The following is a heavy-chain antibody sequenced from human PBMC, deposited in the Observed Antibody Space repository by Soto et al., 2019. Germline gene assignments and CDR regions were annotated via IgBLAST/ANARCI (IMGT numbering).Heavy chain of an antibody. CDR3: AHTNYDILTGYYPRIYFHH. J-gene: IGHJ1*01. D-gene: IGHD3-9*01. CDR2: IYWDDNK. CDR1: GFSLSTSGVG. Sequence: QITLKESGPTLVKPTQTLTLTCTFSGFSLSTSGVGVGWIRQPPEKALEWLALIYWDDNKRYSPSLKSRLTITKDTSKSQVVLTMTNMDPVDTGTYYCAHTNYDILTGYYPRIYFHHWGKGTLVTVSS. V-gene: IGHV2-5*02.